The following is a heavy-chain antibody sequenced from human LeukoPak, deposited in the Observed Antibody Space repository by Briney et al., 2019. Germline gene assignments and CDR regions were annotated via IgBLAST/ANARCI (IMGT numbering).Heavy chain of an antibody. Sequence: GASVKVSCKASGYTFTSYDTNWVRQATGQGLEWMGWMNPNSGNTGYAQKFQGRVTITRNTSISTAYMELSSLRSEDTAVYYCARGRGSGDYVWGSYRSYYYYYMDVWGKGTTVTVSS. V-gene: IGHV1-8*03. CDR1: GYTFTSYD. D-gene: IGHD3-16*02. CDR3: ARGRGSGDYVWGSYRSYYYYYMDV. J-gene: IGHJ6*03. CDR2: MNPNSGNT.